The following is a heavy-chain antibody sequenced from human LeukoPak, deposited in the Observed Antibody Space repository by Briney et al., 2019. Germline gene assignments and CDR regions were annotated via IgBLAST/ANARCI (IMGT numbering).Heavy chain of an antibody. Sequence: SETLSLTCTVSGVSMSNYYWSWIRQPPGKGLEWIGYIYFGGSSNYNPSLKSRVTMSVDKSKNQFSLKLRTVTAEGTAVYYCARHVRSGYNFLDYWGQGNLVTVSS. CDR1: GVSMSNYY. J-gene: IGHJ4*02. V-gene: IGHV4-59*08. CDR3: ARHVRSGYNFLDY. D-gene: IGHD5-24*01. CDR2: IYFGGSS.